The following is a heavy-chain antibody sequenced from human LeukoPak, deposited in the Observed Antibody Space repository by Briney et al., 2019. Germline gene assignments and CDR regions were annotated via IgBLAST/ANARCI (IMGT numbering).Heavy chain of an antibody. CDR3: ARDPQVYGDSVNWFDP. J-gene: IGHJ5*02. CDR2: ISAYNSNT. Sequence: ASVKVSCKASGYTFSSYGISWVRQAPGQGLEWMGWISAYNSNTNYAQKLQGRVTMTTDTSTSTAYMELRSLRSDDTAVYYCARDPQVYGDSVNWFDPWGQGTLVTVSS. D-gene: IGHD4-17*01. V-gene: IGHV1-18*01. CDR1: GYTFSSYG.